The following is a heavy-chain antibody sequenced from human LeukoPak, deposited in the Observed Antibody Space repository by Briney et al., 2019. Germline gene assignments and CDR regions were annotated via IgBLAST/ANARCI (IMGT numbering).Heavy chain of an antibody. J-gene: IGHJ4*02. Sequence: GGSLRLSCAASGFTFSSYSMNWVRQAPGKGLEWVSSISSSSSYIYYADSVKGRFTISRDNSKNTLYLQMSSLRAEDTAVYYCVKDQSAVGELLDYWGQGTLVTVSS. CDR1: GFTFSSYS. D-gene: IGHD3-10*01. V-gene: IGHV3-21*01. CDR3: VKDQSAVGELLDY. CDR2: ISSSSSYI.